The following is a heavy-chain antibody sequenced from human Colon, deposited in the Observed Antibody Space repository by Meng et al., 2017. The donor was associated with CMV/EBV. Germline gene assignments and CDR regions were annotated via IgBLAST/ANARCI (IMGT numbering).Heavy chain of an antibody. CDR3: SRGGRDGMDV. Sequence: ASVPVSCKASGYTFSSYGITWVRQAPGQGLEWMGWISAYNGYTNYAQKLQGRVTMTTDTSTSTAYMELRSLRSDDTAMYYCSRGGRDGMDVWGQGTTVTVSS. CDR1: GYTFSSYG. CDR2: ISAYNGYT. V-gene: IGHV1-18*01. D-gene: IGHD2-15*01. J-gene: IGHJ6*02.